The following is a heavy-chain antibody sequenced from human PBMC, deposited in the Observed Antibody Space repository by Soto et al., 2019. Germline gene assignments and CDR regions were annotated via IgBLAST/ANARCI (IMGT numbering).Heavy chain of an antibody. Sequence: PSETLSLTCTVSGGSISSYYWSWIRQPPGKGLEWIGYIYYSGSTNYNPSLKSRVTISVDTSKNQFSLKLSSVTAADTAVYYCARAADVWISLPRFGPWGQGTLVTVAS. J-gene: IGHJ5*02. V-gene: IGHV4-59*08. CDR3: ARAADVWISLPRFGP. CDR2: IYYSGST. D-gene: IGHD3-3*01. CDR1: GGSISSYY.